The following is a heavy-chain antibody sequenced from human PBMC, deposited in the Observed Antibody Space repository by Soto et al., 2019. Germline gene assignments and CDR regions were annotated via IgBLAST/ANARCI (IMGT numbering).Heavy chain of an antibody. CDR2: ISAYNGNT. Sequence: ASVKVSCKASGYTFTSYGISWVRQAPGQGLEWMGWISAYNGNTNYAQKLQGRVTMTTDTSTSTAYMELRSLRSDDTAVYYCARVKHDFWSGYYGPFDYWGQGTLVTVSS. CDR3: ARVKHDFWSGYYGPFDY. D-gene: IGHD3-3*01. V-gene: IGHV1-18*01. J-gene: IGHJ4*02. CDR1: GYTFTSYG.